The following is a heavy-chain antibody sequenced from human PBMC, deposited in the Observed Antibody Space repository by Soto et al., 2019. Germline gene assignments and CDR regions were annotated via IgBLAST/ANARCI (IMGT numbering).Heavy chain of an antibody. CDR3: ASSPWGSYCSYAFDI. CDR2: INPNSGGT. J-gene: IGHJ3*02. CDR1: GYTFTGYY. Sequence: QVQLVQSGAEVKKPGASVKVSCKASGYTFTGYYMHWVRQAPGQGLEWMGWINPNSGGTNYAQKFQGRVTMTRDTSISTAYMELSRLRSDDTAVYYCASSPWGSYCSYAFDIWGQGTMVTVSS. D-gene: IGHD3-16*02. V-gene: IGHV1-2*02.